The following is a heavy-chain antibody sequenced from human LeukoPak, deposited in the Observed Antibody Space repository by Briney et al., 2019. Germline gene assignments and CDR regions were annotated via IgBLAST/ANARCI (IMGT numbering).Heavy chain of an antibody. CDR1: GFTFSSSW. D-gene: IGHD5-12*01. V-gene: IGHV3-74*01. CDR2: IKSDGSIT. J-gene: IGHJ4*02. CDR3: ARLVATAGAPYFDY. Sequence: GGSLRLSCAASGFTFSSSWMHWVRQAPGKGLVWVSRIKSDGSITNYADSVKGRFTISGDNAKNTLYLQMNSLRAEDTAVYYCARLVATAGAPYFDYWGQGTLVTVSS.